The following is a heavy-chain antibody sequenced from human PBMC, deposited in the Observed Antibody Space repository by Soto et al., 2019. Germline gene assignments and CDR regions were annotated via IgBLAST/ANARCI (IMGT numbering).Heavy chain of an antibody. CDR3: ARDLGYDILTDYYYYYGMDV. J-gene: IGHJ6*02. CDR2: INPSGGST. Sequence: GASVKVSCKASGYTFTSYYMHWVRQAPGQGLEWMGIINPSGGSTSYAQKFQGRVTMTRDTSTSTVYMELSSLRSEDTAVYYCARDLGYDILTDYYYYYGMDVWGQGTTVTVSS. CDR1: GYTFTSYY. V-gene: IGHV1-46*01. D-gene: IGHD3-9*01.